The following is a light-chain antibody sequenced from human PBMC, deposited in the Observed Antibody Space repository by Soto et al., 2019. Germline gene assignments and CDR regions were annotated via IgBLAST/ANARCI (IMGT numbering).Light chain of an antibody. Sequence: DIQMTQSPSSLSASLGDRVTITCGASQSINRYINWYQQKSGKAPKLLINVASTLRSGVPSRFSGSGYGTDLNITINSMKHEDFETYFCQQSFTNPLTFGGGTKVDIK. CDR2: VAS. CDR3: QQSFTNPLT. V-gene: IGKV1-39*01. CDR1: QSINRY. J-gene: IGKJ4*01.